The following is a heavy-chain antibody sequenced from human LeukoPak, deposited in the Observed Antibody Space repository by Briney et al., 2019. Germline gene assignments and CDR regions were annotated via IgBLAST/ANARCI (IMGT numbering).Heavy chain of an antibody. V-gene: IGHV3-30*18. CDR1: GFTFSSYG. D-gene: IGHD6-13*01. Sequence: GGSLRLSCAASGFTFSSYGMHWVRQAPGKGLEWVAVISYDGSNKYYADSVKGRFTISRDNSKNTLYLQMNSLGAEDTAVYYCAKPVFRVSSSSWPDYWGQGTLVTVSS. CDR3: AKPVFRVSSSSWPDY. J-gene: IGHJ4*02. CDR2: ISYDGSNK.